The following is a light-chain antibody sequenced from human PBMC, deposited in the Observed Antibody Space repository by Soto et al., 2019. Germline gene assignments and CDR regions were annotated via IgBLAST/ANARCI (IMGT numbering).Light chain of an antibody. Sequence: DIHMTQSPSSLSASILDTITIICLASQDIERYLNWYQQKEGRAPQLLMFAAANLESGVPSRFRGSGSGTDFTLTISSLQPEDFATYYCQQTHSTIHSFGQGTKVDI. CDR3: QQTHSTIHS. J-gene: IGKJ2*01. CDR1: QDIERY. CDR2: AAA. V-gene: IGKV1-39*01.